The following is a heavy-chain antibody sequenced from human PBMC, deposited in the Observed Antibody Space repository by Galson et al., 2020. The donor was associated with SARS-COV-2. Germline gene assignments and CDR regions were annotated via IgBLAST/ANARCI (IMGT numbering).Heavy chain of an antibody. CDR3: ARLPYGDSNGYFDS. J-gene: IGHJ4*02. CDR2: IYYTGST. V-gene: IGHV4-39*01. CDR1: GAPISSSRYF. D-gene: IGHD4-17*01. Sequence: ASETLSLTCTVSGAPISSSRYFWGWNRQSPGKGLEWIWRIYYTGSTYYNPSLKSRVTISVDTSKNQFSLNLRSVTAADTAVYHCARLPYGDSNGYFDSWGQGTLVTVSS.